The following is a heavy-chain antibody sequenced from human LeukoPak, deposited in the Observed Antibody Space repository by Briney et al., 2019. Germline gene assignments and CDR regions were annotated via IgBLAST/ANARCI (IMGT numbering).Heavy chain of an antibody. D-gene: IGHD3-16*02. Sequence: SETLSLTCTVSGGSISSYYWSWIRQPPGKGLEWIGYIYYSGSTNYNPSLKSRVTISVDTSKNQFSLKLSSVTAADTAVYYCARRGDYVWGSYREGFDYWGQGTLVTVSS. CDR1: GGSISSYY. CDR3: ARRGDYVWGSYREGFDY. V-gene: IGHV4-59*08. CDR2: IYYSGST. J-gene: IGHJ4*02.